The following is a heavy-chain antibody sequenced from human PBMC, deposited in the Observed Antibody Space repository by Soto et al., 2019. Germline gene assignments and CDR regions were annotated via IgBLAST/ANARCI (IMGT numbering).Heavy chain of an antibody. D-gene: IGHD1-1*01. CDR1: EFTFATYA. Sequence: ELQLLESGGGLVQPGGSLTLFCTASEFTFATYAMDWVRQAPGKGLEWVSSISDDGHTTHYADSVKGRFTISRDNSKNTLYLQMNSLRADDTAIYFCAHVTILRSTFSDFWGQGTQVTVSS. CDR2: ISDDGHTT. J-gene: IGHJ4*02. CDR3: AHVTILRSTFSDF. V-gene: IGHV3-23*01.